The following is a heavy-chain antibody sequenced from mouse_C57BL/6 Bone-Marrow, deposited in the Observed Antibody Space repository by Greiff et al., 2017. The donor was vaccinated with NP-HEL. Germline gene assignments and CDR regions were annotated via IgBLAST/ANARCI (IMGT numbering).Heavy chain of an antibody. Sequence: QVQLKESGAELVMPGASVKLSCKASGYTFTSYWMHWVKQRPGQGLEWIGEIDPSDSYTNYNQKFKGKSTLTVDKSSSTAYMQLSSLTSEDSAVYYCATAPYYYGSSPFADWGQGTLVTVSA. CDR3: ATAPYYYGSSPFAD. J-gene: IGHJ3*01. CDR1: GYTFTSYW. CDR2: IDPSDSYT. V-gene: IGHV1-69*01. D-gene: IGHD1-1*01.